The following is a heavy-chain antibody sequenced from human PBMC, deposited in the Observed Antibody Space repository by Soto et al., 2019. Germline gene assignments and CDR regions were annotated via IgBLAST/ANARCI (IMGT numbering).Heavy chain of an antibody. CDR3: ARHKYHSRGPSDY. J-gene: IGHJ4*02. Sequence: SETLSLTCTVSGGSISSSSYYWGWIRQPPGKGLEWIGSIYYSGSTYYNPSLKSRVTISVDTSKNQFSLKLSSVTAADTAVYYCARHKYHSRGPSDYWGQGTLVTVSS. V-gene: IGHV4-39*01. CDR2: IYYSGST. D-gene: IGHD3-22*01. CDR1: GGSISSSSYY.